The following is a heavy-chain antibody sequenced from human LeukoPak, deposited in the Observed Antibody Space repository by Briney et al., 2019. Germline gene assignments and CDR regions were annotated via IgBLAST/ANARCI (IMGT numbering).Heavy chain of an antibody. CDR3: ARDQNLCYGSGTYPQDYGMDV. V-gene: IGHV1-46*01. J-gene: IGHJ6*02. D-gene: IGHD3-10*01. CDR1: GYSFTSYT. Sequence: ASVKVSCKASGYSFTSYTMHWVRQAPGQGLEWMGIINPSGGATSHAQKFQGRVTMTRDTSTSTVYMGLSSLRSEDTAVYYCARDQNLCYGSGTYPQDYGMDVWGQGTTVTVSS. CDR2: INPSGGAT.